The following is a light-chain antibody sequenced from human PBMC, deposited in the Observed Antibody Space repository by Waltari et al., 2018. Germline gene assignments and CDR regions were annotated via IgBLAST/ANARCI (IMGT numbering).Light chain of an antibody. J-gene: IGKJ1*01. CDR1: PSVSSH. Sequence: EIVMTQSPATLSVSPGERATLSCRASPSVSSHLAWYQQKPGQAPRLLIYGASSRAPVIPARFSGSGSGTEFTLTISSLQSEDFGVYFCQQYSNWPRTFGQGTKVEI. CDR2: GAS. CDR3: QQYSNWPRT. V-gene: IGKV3-15*01.